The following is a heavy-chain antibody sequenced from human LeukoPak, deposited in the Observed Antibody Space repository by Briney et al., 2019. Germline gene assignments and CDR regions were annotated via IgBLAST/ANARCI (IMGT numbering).Heavy chain of an antibody. J-gene: IGHJ4*02. CDR2: ISTSSNYI. V-gene: IGHV3-21*01. D-gene: IGHD1-26*01. CDR3: ARSYSGSYYYGY. Sequence: GGSLRLSCAASGFTFSSYSMNWVRQAPGKGLEWVSSISTSSNYIYYADSVKGRFTISRDNAENSLYLEMNSLRAEDTAVYYCARSYSGSYYYGYWGQGTLVTVSP. CDR1: GFTFSSYS.